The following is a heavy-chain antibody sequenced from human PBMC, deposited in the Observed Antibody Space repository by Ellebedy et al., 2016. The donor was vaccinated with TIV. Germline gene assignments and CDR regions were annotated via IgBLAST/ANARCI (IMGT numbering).Heavy chain of an antibody. CDR3: TRGRYLPFS. CDR1: GGSFNGYY. CDR2: INDSGSS. Sequence: MPSETLSLTCDVYGGSFNGYYWSWIRQPPGKGLEWIGEINDSGSSKYNPSLKRRVTILVDTSKNHFSLKLTSVTAADTAMYYCTRGRYLPFSWGQGTLVTVSS. V-gene: IGHV4-34*01. D-gene: IGHD2-2*01. J-gene: IGHJ4*02.